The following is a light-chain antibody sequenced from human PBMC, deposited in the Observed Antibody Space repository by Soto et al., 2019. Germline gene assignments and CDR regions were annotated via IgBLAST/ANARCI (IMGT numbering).Light chain of an antibody. V-gene: IGKV4-1*01. Sequence: DVVMTQSPETLAVSLGERAAINCKSSQTLLFSPNNKNSLAWYQQKPGQPPKLLIYWASTRESWSPDRFSGTGSWTGFTLTIRSLQADQVAVYDCQQYLFNRISFGQRTKLAIK. CDR1: QTLLFSPNNKNS. CDR3: QQYLFNRIS. J-gene: IGKJ2*01. CDR2: WAS.